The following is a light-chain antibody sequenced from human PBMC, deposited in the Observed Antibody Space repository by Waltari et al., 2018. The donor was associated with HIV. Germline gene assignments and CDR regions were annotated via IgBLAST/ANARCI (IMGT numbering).Light chain of an antibody. CDR3: SAWDDNVNAL. J-gene: IGLJ2*01. Sequence: QSVLTQPPSASGTPGQRVTISCSGTRSNIGSTVVNWYQQLPGTAPELLMYKNNQRPSGVPDRFSGSKSGTSVSLAISGLQSDDEGDYYCSAWDDNVNALFGGRTKLTVL. V-gene: IGLV1-44*01. CDR2: KNN. CDR1: RSNIGSTV.